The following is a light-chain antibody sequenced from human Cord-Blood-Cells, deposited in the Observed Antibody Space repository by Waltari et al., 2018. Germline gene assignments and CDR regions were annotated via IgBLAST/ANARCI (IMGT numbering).Light chain of an antibody. J-gene: IGKJ1*01. CDR1: PGISSY. Sequence: DIQMTQSPSSLSASVGDRVTITCRASPGISSYLNWYQQKPGEAPKLLIDAASSLQSGVPSRFSGSGAMTDFTLTISSLQPEDFATCDCQLSYSTCTFGQGTKVEIK. V-gene: IGKV1-39*01. CDR2: AAS. CDR3: QLSYSTCT.